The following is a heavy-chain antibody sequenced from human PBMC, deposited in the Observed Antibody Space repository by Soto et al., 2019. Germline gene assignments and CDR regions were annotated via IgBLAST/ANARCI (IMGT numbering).Heavy chain of an antibody. CDR3: ARQDFSNPFFGEPRTIENGFDP. V-gene: IGHV4-39*01. CDR2: IYYSGST. CDR1: GGSISSGSYY. J-gene: IGHJ5*02. D-gene: IGHD3-3*01. Sequence: SETLSLTCTVSGGSISSGSYYWGWIRQPPGKGLERIGSIYYSGSTYYNPSLKSRVTISVDTSKYQFSLKLSSVTAADTAVYYCARQDFSNPFFGEPRTIENGFDPWGQGTLVTVSS.